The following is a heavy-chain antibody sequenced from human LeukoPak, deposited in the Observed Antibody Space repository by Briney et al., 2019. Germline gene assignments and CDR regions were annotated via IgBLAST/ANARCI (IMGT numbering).Heavy chain of an antibody. CDR2: IYYSGST. Sequence: PSETLSLTCTVSGGSISSYYWSWIRQPPGKGLEWIGYIYYSGSTNYSPSLKSRVTISVDTSKNQFSLKLSSVTAADTAVYYCARRVAGTLDYWGQGTLVTVSS. CDR1: GGSISSYY. CDR3: ARRVAGTLDY. D-gene: IGHD6-19*01. V-gene: IGHV4-59*08. J-gene: IGHJ4*02.